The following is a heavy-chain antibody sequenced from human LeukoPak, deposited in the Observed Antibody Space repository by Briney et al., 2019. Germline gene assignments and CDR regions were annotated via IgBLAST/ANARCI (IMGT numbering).Heavy chain of an antibody. D-gene: IGHD6-6*01. Sequence: ASVKVSCKASGYTFTSYAMNWVRQAPGQGLEWMGWINTNTGNPTYAQGFTGRFVFSLDTSVSTAYLQISSLKAEDTAVYYCAGSEIPIAAYYYYGMDVWGQGTTVTVSS. V-gene: IGHV7-4-1*02. CDR3: AGSEIPIAAYYYYGMDV. CDR1: GYTFTSYA. CDR2: INTNTGNP. J-gene: IGHJ6*02.